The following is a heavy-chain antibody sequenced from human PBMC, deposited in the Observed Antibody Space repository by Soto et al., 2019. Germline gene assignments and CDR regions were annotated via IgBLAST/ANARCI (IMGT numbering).Heavy chain of an antibody. CDR1: GGTFSSYA. Sequence: QVQLVQSGAEVKKPGSSVKVSCKASGGTFSSYAISWVRQAPGQGLEWMGGIIPIFGTANYAQKFQGRVTITAAESTSTAYKELSSLRSEDTAVYYCAREKSDYGSGSYQPYGMDVWGQGPTVTVSS. J-gene: IGHJ6*02. CDR2: IIPIFGTA. V-gene: IGHV1-69*01. D-gene: IGHD3-10*01. CDR3: AREKSDYGSGSYQPYGMDV.